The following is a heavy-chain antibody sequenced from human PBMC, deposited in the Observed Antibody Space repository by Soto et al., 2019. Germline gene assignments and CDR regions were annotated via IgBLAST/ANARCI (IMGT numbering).Heavy chain of an antibody. V-gene: IGHV4-4*07. J-gene: IGHJ6*02. CDR2: IYTSGST. D-gene: IGHD2-21*01. CDR1: GGSISSYY. CDR3: VRVVVHRVPYSMDF. Sequence: SETLSLTCTVSGGSISSYYWSWIRQPAGKGLEWIGRIYTSGSTNYNPSLKSRVTMSVDTSKNQFSLKLSSVTAADTAVYYCVRVVVHRVPYSMDFCCPGLIVTLS.